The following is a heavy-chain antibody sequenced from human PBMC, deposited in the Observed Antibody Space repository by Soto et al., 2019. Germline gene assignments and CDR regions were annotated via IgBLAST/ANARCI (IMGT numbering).Heavy chain of an antibody. J-gene: IGHJ5*02. V-gene: IGHV4-31*03. CDR1: GGSISRGGYH. CDR3: ATYDSSDYYSGSPIGWFDP. Sequence: SETLSLTCTVSGGSISRGGYHWSWIRQHPGKGLEWIGYIYYSGSTSYNPSLKSRVTISVDTSKNQFSLKLRSVTAADTAVYYCATYDSSDYYSGSPIGWFDPWGQGTLVTVSS. D-gene: IGHD3-22*01. CDR2: IYYSGST.